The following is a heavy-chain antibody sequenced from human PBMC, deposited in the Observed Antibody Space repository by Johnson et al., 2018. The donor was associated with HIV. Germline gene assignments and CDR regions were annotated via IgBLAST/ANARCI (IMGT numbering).Heavy chain of an antibody. D-gene: IGHD3-16*01. J-gene: IGHJ3*02. Sequence: QVQLVESGGGVVQPGRSLRLSCAASGFTFSSYGMHWVRQAPGKGLEWVAVISYDGISEYNADSVKGRFTISRDNSKNTLYLQMNRLRADDTAVYYCARGLGLQQIDIWGQGTMVTVSS. CDR3: ARGLGLQQIDI. V-gene: IGHV3-30*19. CDR2: ISYDGISE. CDR1: GFTFSSYG.